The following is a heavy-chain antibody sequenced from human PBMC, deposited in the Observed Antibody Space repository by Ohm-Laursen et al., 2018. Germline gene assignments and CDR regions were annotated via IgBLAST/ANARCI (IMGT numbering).Heavy chain of an antibody. Sequence: SLRLSCAATGFTVSSNYMSWVRQAPGKGLEWVSVIYSGGSTYYADSVKGRFTISRDNSKNTLYLQMNSLRAEDTAVYYCARDGVVMNAFDIWGQGTMVTVSS. CDR1: GFTVSSNY. J-gene: IGHJ3*02. V-gene: IGHV3-66*01. D-gene: IGHD3-3*01. CDR3: ARDGVVMNAFDI. CDR2: IYSGGST.